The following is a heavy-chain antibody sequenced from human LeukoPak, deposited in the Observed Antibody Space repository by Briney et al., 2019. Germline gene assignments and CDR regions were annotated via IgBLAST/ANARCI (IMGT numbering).Heavy chain of an antibody. Sequence: GGSLRLSCAASGFTFSNYWMSWVRQAPGKGLEWVANIKEDGSEKYYVDSVKGRFTISRDNAKNSLFLEMNTLRAEDTAVYYCARDSPYGDYDSFDIWGQGTMVTVSS. D-gene: IGHD4-17*01. V-gene: IGHV3-7*01. J-gene: IGHJ3*02. CDR3: ARDSPYGDYDSFDI. CDR1: GFTFSNYW. CDR2: IKEDGSEK.